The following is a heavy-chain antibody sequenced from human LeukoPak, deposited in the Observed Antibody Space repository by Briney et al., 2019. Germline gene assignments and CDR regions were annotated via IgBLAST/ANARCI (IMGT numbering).Heavy chain of an antibody. CDR1: GFTFSSYS. J-gene: IGHJ6*02. D-gene: IGHD3-3*01. CDR2: ISSSSSYI. V-gene: IGHV3-21*01. CDR3: AREGPYRDDFWSGYYLNYYYYYGMDV. Sequence: GGSLRLSCAASGFTFSSYSMNWVRQAPGKGLEWVSSISSSSSYIYYADSVKGRFAISRDNSKNTLYLQMNSLRAEDTAVYYCAREGPYRDDFWSGYYLNYYYYYGMDVWGQGTTVTVSS.